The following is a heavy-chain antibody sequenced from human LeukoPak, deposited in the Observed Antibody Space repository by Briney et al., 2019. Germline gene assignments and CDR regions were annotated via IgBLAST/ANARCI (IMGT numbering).Heavy chain of an antibody. D-gene: IGHD5-18*01. CDR2: IYPGDSDT. CDR1: GYSFTSYW. V-gene: IGHV5-51*01. CDR3: ARDDRGYSYGSDAFDI. J-gene: IGHJ3*02. Sequence: GESLKISCKGSGYSFTSYWIGRARQMPGKGLEWMGIIYPGDSDTRYSPSFQGQVTISADKSISTAYLQWSSLKASDAAMYYCARDDRGYSYGSDAFDIWGQGTMVTVSS.